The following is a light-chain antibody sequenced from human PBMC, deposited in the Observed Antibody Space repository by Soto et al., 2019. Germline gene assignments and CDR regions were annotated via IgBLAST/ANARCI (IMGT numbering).Light chain of an antibody. CDR3: MQGTHWPLT. J-gene: IGKJ4*01. CDR2: KIS. V-gene: IGKV2-30*01. CDR1: QSLVFSDGNTY. Sequence: DVELTQSPLSLPVALGQPASISCRSSQSLVFSDGNTYLNWFHQRPGQSPRRLIYKISNRDSGVPDRFSGSGSATDFTLKISRVEAEDVGIYFCMQGTHWPLTFGGGTKVEVK.